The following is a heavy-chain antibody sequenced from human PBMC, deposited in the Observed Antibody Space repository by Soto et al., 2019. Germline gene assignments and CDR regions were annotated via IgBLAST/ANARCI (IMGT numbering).Heavy chain of an antibody. D-gene: IGHD3-3*01. CDR2: INPATGAA. V-gene: IGHV1-2*02. CDR1: GYPVTAYY. CDR3: ARGGGVGVAGSAAFDM. J-gene: IGHJ3*02. Sequence: QLHLVQSGAVVKKPGASVTVSCSASGYPVTAYYMHWVRQAPGRGLEWMGGINPATGAAKYTQTFQGRGTMTRDTSTSTVFMELSGPASEDTAVFYCARGGGVGVAGSAAFDMWGQGTVVTVSS.